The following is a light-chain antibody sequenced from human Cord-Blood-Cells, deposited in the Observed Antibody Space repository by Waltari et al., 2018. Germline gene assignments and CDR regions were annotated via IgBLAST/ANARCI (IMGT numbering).Light chain of an antibody. CDR1: QSISSY. Sequence: DIQMTQSPSSLSASVGDRVTITCRASQSISSYLNWYQQKPGKAPKLLIYAASSLQSGVPSRFSGSGSGTDFTRTISRLQPEDFATYYCQQSYSTPYSFGPGTKLEIK. CDR2: AAS. J-gene: IGKJ2*03. CDR3: QQSYSTPYS. V-gene: IGKV1-39*01.